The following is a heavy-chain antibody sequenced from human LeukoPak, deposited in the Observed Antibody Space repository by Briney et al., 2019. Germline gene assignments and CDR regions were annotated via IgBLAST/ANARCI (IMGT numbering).Heavy chain of an antibody. V-gene: IGHV3-21*01. D-gene: IGHD3-3*01. CDR3: ARAPNYDFWSGYYEGPNYYYYYGMDV. Sequence: GGSLRLSCAASGFTFSSYSMNWVRQAPGKGLEWVSSISSSSYIYYADSVKDRFTISRDNAKNSLYLQMNSLRAEDTAVYYCARAPNYDFWSGYYEGPNYYYYYGMDVWGQGTTVTVSS. CDR1: GFTFSSYS. J-gene: IGHJ6*02. CDR2: ISSSSYI.